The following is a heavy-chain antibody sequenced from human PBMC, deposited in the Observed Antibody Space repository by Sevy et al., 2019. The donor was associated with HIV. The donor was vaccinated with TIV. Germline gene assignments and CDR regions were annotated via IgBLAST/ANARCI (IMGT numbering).Heavy chain of an antibody. D-gene: IGHD2-21*02. CDR2: ISPSSGLT. CDR3: ARLRSCGGACYIFDY. CDR1: GYTFINYD. V-gene: IGHV1-46*01. J-gene: IGHJ4*02. Sequence: ASVKVSCKASGYTFINYDMQWVRQAPGQVLEWIALISPSSGLTTYAQKFQDRVTLTRDTSTNTVYMELSGLTSEDTAVYYCARLRSCGGACYIFDYWGQGALVTVSS.